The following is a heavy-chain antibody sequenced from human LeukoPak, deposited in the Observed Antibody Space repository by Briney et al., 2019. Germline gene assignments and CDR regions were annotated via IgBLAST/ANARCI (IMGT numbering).Heavy chain of an antibody. CDR2: INPNSGGT. CDR1: AYTFTGYY. V-gene: IGHV1-2*02. CDR3: ARHLPYSSGWDPEDY. Sequence: ASVKVSCKASAYTFTGYYMDWVREAPGQGLEWMGWINPNSGGTNYAQKFQGRVTMTRDTSISTAYMELSRLRSDDTAVYYCARHLPYSSGWDPEDYWGQGTLVTVSS. J-gene: IGHJ4*02. D-gene: IGHD6-19*01.